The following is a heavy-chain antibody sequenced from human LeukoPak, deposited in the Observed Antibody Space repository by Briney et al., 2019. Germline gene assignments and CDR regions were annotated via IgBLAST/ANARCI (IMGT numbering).Heavy chain of an antibody. V-gene: IGHV3-43*02. J-gene: IGHJ4*02. CDR1: GFMFHDYA. Sequence: PGGSLRLSCAAPGFMFHDYAIHWVRQAPGKGLEWVSLISGDGGSTFYADSVKGRFTLSREKSKTSLYLQMSSLRSEDTALYYCARESESSGWYDYWGQGTLVTVSS. CDR2: ISGDGGST. D-gene: IGHD6-19*01. CDR3: ARESESSGWYDY.